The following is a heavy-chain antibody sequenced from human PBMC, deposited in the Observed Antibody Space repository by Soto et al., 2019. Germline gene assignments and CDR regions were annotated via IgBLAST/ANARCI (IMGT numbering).Heavy chain of an antibody. V-gene: IGHV3-74*01. CDR2: VKSDGSI. Sequence: EVQLVESGGGLVQPGGSLRLSCAASGFTFSTYWMHWVRQIPGKGLEWVSRVKSDGSIYYADPVKGRFTISRDNAWNTVYLQMNRLRAEDTALYYCARGLKNYYGMDVWGQGTTVTVSS. J-gene: IGHJ6*02. CDR3: ARGLKNYYGMDV. CDR1: GFTFSTYW.